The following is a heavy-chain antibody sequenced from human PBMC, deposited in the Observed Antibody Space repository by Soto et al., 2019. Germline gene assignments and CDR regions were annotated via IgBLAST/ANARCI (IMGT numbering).Heavy chain of an antibody. J-gene: IGHJ6*03. CDR3: AKGGRFPEARYYFLHV. CDR2: INDSGST. D-gene: IGHD3-3*01. Sequence: QVQLQQRGAGLLKPSETLSLTCVVDGESFSGYYWTWIRQPPGKGLEWIGEINDSGSTNHKPSLKSRVTMSIDTSKNQFSLNLRSVTAAHTGVYYCAKGGRFPEARYYFLHVWGNGTTVTVSS. CDR1: GESFSGYY. V-gene: IGHV4-34*01.